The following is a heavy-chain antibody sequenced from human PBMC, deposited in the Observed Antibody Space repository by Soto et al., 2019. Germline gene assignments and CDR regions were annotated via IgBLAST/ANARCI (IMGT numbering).Heavy chain of an antibody. J-gene: IGHJ4*02. V-gene: IGHV4-59*01. CDR1: GGSISSDY. D-gene: IGHD3-10*01. Sequence: PSETLSLTCYVSGGSISSDYWRWIRQPPGKGLECIGYIYDNGNTIYNPSLKSRVTISIDTSKNQFSLNLNSVTAADTAIYYCASSEGIYFDYWGQGILVPVSS. CDR2: IYDNGNT. CDR3: ASSEGIYFDY.